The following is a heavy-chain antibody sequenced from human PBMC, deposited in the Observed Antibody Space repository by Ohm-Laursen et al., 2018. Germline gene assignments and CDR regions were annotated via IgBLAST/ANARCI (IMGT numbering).Heavy chain of an antibody. CDR3: VGGYITVFHY. CDR2: INSDGSTT. CDR1: GFTFSNFW. V-gene: IGHV3-74*01. D-gene: IGHD5-12*01. Sequence: GSLRLSCTASGFTFSNFWMNWVRQAPGKGLVWVSRINSDGSTTNYADSVKGRFTISRDNAKNTLYLQMNSLGAEDTALYYCVGGYITVFHYWGQGTLVTVSS. J-gene: IGHJ4*02.